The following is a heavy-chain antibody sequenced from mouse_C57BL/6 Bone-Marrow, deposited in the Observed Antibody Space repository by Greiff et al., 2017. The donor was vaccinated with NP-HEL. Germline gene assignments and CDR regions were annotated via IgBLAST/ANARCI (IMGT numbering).Heavy chain of an antibody. CDR3: ARDYGSSHWYFDV. D-gene: IGHD1-1*01. CDR1: GYTFTSYW. J-gene: IGHJ1*03. V-gene: IGHV1-53*01. CDR2: INPSNGGT. Sequence: QVQLQQPGTELVKPGASGYTFTSYWMHWVKQRPGQGLEWIGNINPSNGGTNYNEKFKSKATLTVDKSSSTAYMQLSSLTSEDSAVYYCARDYGSSHWYFDVWGTGTTVTVSS.